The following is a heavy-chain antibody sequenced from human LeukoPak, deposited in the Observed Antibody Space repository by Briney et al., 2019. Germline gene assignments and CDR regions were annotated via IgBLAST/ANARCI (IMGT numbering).Heavy chain of an antibody. V-gene: IGHV1-2*02. J-gene: IGHJ4*02. D-gene: IGHD6-13*01. CDR3: ARPQYSSSWYFYFDY. CDR1: GYTFTGYY. CDR2: INPNSGGT. Sequence: ASVTVSFKASGYTFTGYYMHWVRQAPGQGLEWMGWINPNSGGTNYAQKFQGRVTMTRDTSISTAYMELSRLRSDDTAVYYCARPQYSSSWYFYFDYWGQGTLVTVSS.